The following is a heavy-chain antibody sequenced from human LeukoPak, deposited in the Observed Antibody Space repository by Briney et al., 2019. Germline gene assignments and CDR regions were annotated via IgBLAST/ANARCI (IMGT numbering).Heavy chain of an antibody. CDR1: GFTFSSYE. Sequence: GGSLRLSCAASGFTFSSYEMNWVRQAPGKGLEWVSYISSSGSTIYYADSVKGRFTISRDNSKNTLYLQMNSLRAEDTAVYYCAKDTRIRLWLPEGYYYMDVWGKGTTVTISS. CDR3: AKDTRIRLWLPEGYYYMDV. J-gene: IGHJ6*03. D-gene: IGHD5-18*01. V-gene: IGHV3-48*03. CDR2: ISSSGSTI.